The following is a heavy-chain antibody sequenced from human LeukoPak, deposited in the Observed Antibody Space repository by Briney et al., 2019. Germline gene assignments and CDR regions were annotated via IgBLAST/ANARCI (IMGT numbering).Heavy chain of an antibody. CDR3: ARDIRGFGSYGGKGPSGY. D-gene: IGHD4-23*01. V-gene: IGHV1-69*04. CDR1: GGTFSSYA. CDR2: IIPILGIA. Sequence: SVKVSCKASGGTFSSYAISWVRQAPGQGLEWMGSIIPILGIANYAQKLQGRVTMTTDTSTSTAYMELRSLRSDDTAVYYCARDIRGFGSYGGKGPSGYWGQGTLVTVSS. J-gene: IGHJ4*02.